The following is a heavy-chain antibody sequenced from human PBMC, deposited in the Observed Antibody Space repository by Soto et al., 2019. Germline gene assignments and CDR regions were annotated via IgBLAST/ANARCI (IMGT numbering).Heavy chain of an antibody. CDR3: GRGGYSSGYPY. J-gene: IGHJ4*02. CDR1: GYTFTSFD. CDR2: TTASNTHT. Sequence: QVQLLQSGTEVKEPGASVKVSCKASGYTFTSFDISWVRQAPGQGLEWVGWTTASNTHTNYAQTLQGRVTMTTDTSTTTAYKEPRSLRSADTAIYFCGRGGYSSGYPYGGQGTVVTVTS. V-gene: IGHV1-18*04. D-gene: IGHD3-22*01.